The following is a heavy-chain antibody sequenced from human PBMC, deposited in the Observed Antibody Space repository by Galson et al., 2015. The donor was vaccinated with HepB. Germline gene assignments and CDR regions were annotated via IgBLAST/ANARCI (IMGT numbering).Heavy chain of an antibody. V-gene: IGHV4-30-4*01. D-gene: IGHD2-2*01. CDR3: ARVLLSGYQLLWVIDY. CDR1: GGSISSGDYY. CDR2: IYYSGST. Sequence: LSLTCTVSGGSISSGDYYWSWIRQPPGKGLEWIGYIYYSGSTYYNPSLKSRVTISVDTSKNQFSLKLSSVTAADTAVYYCARVLLSGYQLLWVIDYWGQGTLVTVSS. J-gene: IGHJ4*02.